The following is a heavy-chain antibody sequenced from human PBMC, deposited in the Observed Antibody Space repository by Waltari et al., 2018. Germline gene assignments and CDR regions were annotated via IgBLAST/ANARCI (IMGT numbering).Heavy chain of an antibody. Sequence: QVQLVQSGGEVKKPGASVKVSCKASGYTFINFGITWVRQAPGQGLEWMGWTSPQKRNTHDQQKCRVRLSMTPDTSTSTAYMELRSLRSDDTAGYYCARGGESYCSSANCFFYYGLNLWGQGTTVTVSS. CDR2: TSPQKRNT. D-gene: IGHD2-2*01. CDR3: ARGGESYCSSANCFFYYGLNL. CDR1: GYTFINFG. J-gene: IGHJ6*02. V-gene: IGHV1-18*01.